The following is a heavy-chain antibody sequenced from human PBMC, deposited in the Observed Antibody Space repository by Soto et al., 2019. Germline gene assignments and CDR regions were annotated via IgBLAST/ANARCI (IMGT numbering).Heavy chain of an antibody. CDR3: ARVVVAATHYYYYYMDV. CDR1: GYTFTSYD. CDR2: MNPNSGNT. J-gene: IGHJ6*03. V-gene: IGHV1-8*01. D-gene: IGHD2-15*01. Sequence: ASVKVSGKASGYTFTSYDINWVRQATGQGLEWMGWMNPNSGNTGYAQKFQGRVTMTRNTSISTAYMELSSLRSEDTAVYYCARVVVAATHYYYYYMDVWGKGTTVTVSS.